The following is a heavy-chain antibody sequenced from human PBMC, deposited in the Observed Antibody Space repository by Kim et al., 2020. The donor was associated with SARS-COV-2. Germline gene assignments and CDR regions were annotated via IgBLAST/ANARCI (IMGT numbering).Heavy chain of an antibody. Sequence: GGSLRLSCAASGFTFSTYWMHWVRQGSGKGLVWVSRIKSDGSSTSYADSVKGRFTISRDNAKNTLYLQMNSLRTEDTAVYYCGRSSRADSHFDFWGQGTLVTVSS. CDR1: GFTFSTYW. D-gene: IGHD2-2*01. J-gene: IGHJ4*02. V-gene: IGHV3-74*01. CDR3: GRSSRADSHFDF. CDR2: IKSDGSST.